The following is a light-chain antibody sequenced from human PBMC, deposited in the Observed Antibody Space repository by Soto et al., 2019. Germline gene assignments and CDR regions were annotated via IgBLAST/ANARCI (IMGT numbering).Light chain of an antibody. CDR1: QDITTY. Sequence: DGQLTQSPSSLSASVGDRVTITCQASQDITTYLHWYQQKPGKAPKLLISDASSLAPGVPSRFSGSGSGTDFSFTISSLQPADYGIYHCQQYYDLPPLTFGGGSTVE. J-gene: IGKJ4*01. CDR3: QQYYDLPPLT. CDR2: DAS. V-gene: IGKV1-33*01.